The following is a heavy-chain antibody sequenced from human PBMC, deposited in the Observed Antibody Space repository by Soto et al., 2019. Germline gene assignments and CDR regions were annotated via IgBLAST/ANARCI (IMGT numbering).Heavy chain of an antibody. CDR2: ISGSGGST. CDR3: AKFDIVVVVAAKVGGMDV. CDR1: GFTFSSYA. V-gene: IGHV3-23*01. J-gene: IGHJ6*02. D-gene: IGHD2-15*01. Sequence: GESLKISCAASGFTFSSYAMSWVRQAPGKGLEWVSAISGSGGSTYYADSVKGRFTISRDNSKNTLYLRMNSLRAEDTAVYYCAKFDIVVVVAAKVGGMDVWGQGTTVTVSS.